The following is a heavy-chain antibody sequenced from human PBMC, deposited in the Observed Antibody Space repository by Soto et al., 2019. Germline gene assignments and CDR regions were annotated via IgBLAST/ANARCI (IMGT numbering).Heavy chain of an antibody. D-gene: IGHD2-2*01. J-gene: IGHJ6*02. CDR2: ISYDGSNK. CDR1: GFTFSSYG. CDR3: AKVHCSSASCYPNYYYYYGMDV. Sequence: GGSLRLSCAASGFTFSSYGMHWFRQAPGKGLEWVAVISYDGSNKYYADSVKGRFTISRDNSKNTLYLQMNSLRPEDTAVYYCAKVHCSSASCYPNYYYYYGMDVWGQGTTVTVSS. V-gene: IGHV3-30*18.